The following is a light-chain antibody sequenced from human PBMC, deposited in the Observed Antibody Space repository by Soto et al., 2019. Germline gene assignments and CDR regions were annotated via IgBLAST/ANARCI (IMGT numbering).Light chain of an antibody. CDR3: QQYMSYSPYT. J-gene: IGKJ2*01. V-gene: IGKV1-5*03. CDR2: RAS. Sequence: DIRMTQSPSTLSASLGDRVTITCRASESISRWLAWYQQKPGKAPKLLIYRASTLENGVPSRISGSGSGTDFTLTISNLQPDDFASYYCQQYMSYSPYTFGQGTKLEIK. CDR1: ESISRW.